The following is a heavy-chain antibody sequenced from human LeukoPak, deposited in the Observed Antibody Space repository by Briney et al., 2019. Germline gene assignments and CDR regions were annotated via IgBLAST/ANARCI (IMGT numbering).Heavy chain of an antibody. J-gene: IGHJ4*02. CDR1: GYTFTSYD. V-gene: IGHV1-8*01. Sequence: GSVKVSCKASGYTFTSYDINWVRQATGQGLEWMGWMNPNSGNTGYAQKFQGRVTMTRNTSISTAYVELSSLRSEDTAVYYCAITYYYDSSGYRYFDYWGQGTLVTVSS. CDR2: MNPNSGNT. CDR3: AITYYYDSSGYRYFDY. D-gene: IGHD3-22*01.